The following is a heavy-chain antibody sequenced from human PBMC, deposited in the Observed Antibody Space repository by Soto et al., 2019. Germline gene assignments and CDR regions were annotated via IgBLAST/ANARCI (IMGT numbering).Heavy chain of an antibody. CDR1: GFTFSSYG. D-gene: IGHD3-3*01. V-gene: IGHV3-33*01. CDR3: ARDPTYYDFWSGYPVDY. Sequence: QVQLVESGGGVVQPGRSLRLSCAASGFTFSSYGMHWVRQAPGKGLEWVAVIWYDGSNKYYADSVKGRFTISRDNSKNTLYVQMNSLRAEDTAVYYCARDPTYYDFWSGYPVDYWGQGTLVTVSS. CDR2: IWYDGSNK. J-gene: IGHJ4*02.